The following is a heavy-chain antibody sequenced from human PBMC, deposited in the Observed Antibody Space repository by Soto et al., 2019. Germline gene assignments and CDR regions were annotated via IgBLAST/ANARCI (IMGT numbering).Heavy chain of an antibody. J-gene: IGHJ4*02. CDR2: ISYSGST. Sequence: PSETLSLTCNVSGGSMSSYYWTWLRQSPGRGLEWIGYISYSGSTYYNPSLKSRVTISADTSKNQFSLRMNSMSAADTAVYYCARADPDASVGYWGQGTLVTVSS. CDR1: GGSMSSYY. CDR3: ARADPDASVGY. V-gene: IGHV4-59*01. D-gene: IGHD2-15*01.